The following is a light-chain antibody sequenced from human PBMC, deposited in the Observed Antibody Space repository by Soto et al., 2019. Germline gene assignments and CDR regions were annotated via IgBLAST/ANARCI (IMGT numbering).Light chain of an antibody. Sequence: DIQMTQSPSSVSASVGDRVTITCRASQSISSWLAWYQQKAGEAPKLLIYSASCLQSGVPSRFSGSGSGTDFTLTISSLQAEDLATYYCQQANSFPFTFGQGTKLEIK. CDR3: QQANSFPFT. CDR2: SAS. V-gene: IGKV1-12*01. CDR1: QSISSW. J-gene: IGKJ2*01.